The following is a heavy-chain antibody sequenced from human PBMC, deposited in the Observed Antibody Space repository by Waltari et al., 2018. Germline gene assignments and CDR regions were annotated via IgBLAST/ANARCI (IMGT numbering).Heavy chain of an antibody. CDR1: GFTFDSYA. D-gene: IGHD1-7*01. CDR3: AKDPCCETGTANYGMDV. J-gene: IGHJ6*02. Sequence: EVQLLGSGGGLVQPGVSLRLSCVASGFTFDSYAMSWVRQAPGKGLEWVSAVRPTGGATYYVDSVKGRFTISRDNSKNTLYLEMNNLRAEDTAVYYCAKDPCCETGTANYGMDVWGQGTTVTVSS. V-gene: IGHV3-23*01. CDR2: VRPTGGAT.